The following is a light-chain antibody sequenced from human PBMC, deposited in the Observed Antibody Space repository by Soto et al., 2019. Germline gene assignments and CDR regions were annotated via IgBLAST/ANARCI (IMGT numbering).Light chain of an antibody. Sequence: QSALGQPASVSGSPGQSITISCTGTSSDVGGFEYVSWYQHQPGKAPKLIIYDVTKRPSGVSNRFSGSKSGNSASLTISGNQAEDEGDYYCGSISRSSGSVFGTGTKVTVL. V-gene: IGLV2-14*01. CDR2: DVT. CDR3: GSISRSSGSV. J-gene: IGLJ1*01. CDR1: SSDVGGFEY.